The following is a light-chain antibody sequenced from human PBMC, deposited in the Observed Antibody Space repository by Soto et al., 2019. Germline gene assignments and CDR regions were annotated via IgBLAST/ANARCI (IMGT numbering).Light chain of an antibody. V-gene: IGLV2-14*01. CDR3: SSYTSSSTPNWV. CDR1: SSDVGGYKY. Sequence: QSALTQPASVSGSPGQSITISCTGTSSDVGGYKYVSWYQQHPDKAPKLIIFEVSNRPSGISSRFSGSKSGNTASLTISGLQAEDEADYYCSSYTSSSTPNWVFGGGTKLTVL. CDR2: EVS. J-gene: IGLJ3*02.